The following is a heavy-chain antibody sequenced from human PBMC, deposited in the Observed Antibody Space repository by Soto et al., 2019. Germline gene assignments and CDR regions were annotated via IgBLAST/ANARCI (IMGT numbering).Heavy chain of an antibody. CDR1: RFTFSSVA. CDR2: ISGNGGST. D-gene: IGHD1-26*01. CDR3: AKENLGAPYFDS. J-gene: IGHJ4*02. Sequence: EVQLLESGGGLLQPGGSLRLSCAACRFTFSSVAMSWVRQAPGKGLEWVSAISGNGGSTYYADSVKGRFTISRDNSKNTLFLQMNSLRVDDTAIYYCAKENLGAPYFDSWGRGTLVSVSS. V-gene: IGHV3-23*01.